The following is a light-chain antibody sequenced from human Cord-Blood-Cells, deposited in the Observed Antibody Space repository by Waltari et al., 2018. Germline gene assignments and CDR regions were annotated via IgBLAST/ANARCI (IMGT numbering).Light chain of an antibody. CDR3: QSYDSSLSGYV. Sequence: QSVLTQPPSVSGAPGQRVTISCTGSSSNTGAGYDVHWYQQPPGTPPKPLIYGNSNRPSGVPDPFSGSKSGTSASLAITGLQAEDEADYYCQSYDSSLSGYVFGTGTKVTVL. V-gene: IGLV1-40*01. CDR2: GNS. CDR1: SSNTGAGYD. J-gene: IGLJ1*01.